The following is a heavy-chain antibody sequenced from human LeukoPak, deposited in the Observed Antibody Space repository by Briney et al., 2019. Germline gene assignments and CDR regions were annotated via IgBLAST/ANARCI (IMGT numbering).Heavy chain of an antibody. V-gene: IGHV3-9*01. J-gene: IGHJ4*02. D-gene: IGHD1-26*01. Sequence: GRSLRLSCAASGFTFDDYAMHWVRQAPGKGLEWVSGISWNSGSVGYVDSVKGRFTISRDNAKNPLYLQMNSLRAEDTAVYYCATVGGSYSPADYWGQGTLVTVSS. CDR1: GFTFDDYA. CDR2: ISWNSGSV. CDR3: ATVGGSYSPADY.